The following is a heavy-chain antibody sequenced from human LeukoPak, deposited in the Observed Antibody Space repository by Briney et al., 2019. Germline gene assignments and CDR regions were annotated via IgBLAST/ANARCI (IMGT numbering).Heavy chain of an antibody. CDR2: IWYDGSNK. CDR1: GFTFSSYG. CDR3: ARQLVIAARPLDY. J-gene: IGHJ4*02. Sequence: PGRSLRLSCAASGFTFSSYGMHWVRQAPGKGLEWVAVIWYDGSNKYYADSVKGRFTISRDNSKNTLYLQMNSLRAEDTAVYYCARQLVIAARPLDYWGQRTLVTVSS. D-gene: IGHD6-6*01. V-gene: IGHV3-33*01.